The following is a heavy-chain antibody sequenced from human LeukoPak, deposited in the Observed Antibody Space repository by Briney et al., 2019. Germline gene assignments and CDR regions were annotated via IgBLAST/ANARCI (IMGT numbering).Heavy chain of an antibody. CDR3: ARDLRGELDY. Sequence: SETLSLTCAVSGGSISSSAYSWSWIRQPPGKGLEWIGYIYQSGTTYYNPSLKSRVTISADRSKNQFSLNLSSVTAADTAVYYCARDLRGELDYWGQGALVTVSS. J-gene: IGHJ4*02. V-gene: IGHV4-30-2*01. CDR1: GGSISSSAYS. CDR2: IYQSGTT. D-gene: IGHD5/OR15-5a*01.